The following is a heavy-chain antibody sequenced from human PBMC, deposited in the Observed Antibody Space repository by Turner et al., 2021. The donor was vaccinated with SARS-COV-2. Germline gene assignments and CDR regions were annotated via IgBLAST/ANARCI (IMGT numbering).Heavy chain of an antibody. CDR3: ARGRTGASYYFDY. CDR1: GFNFGKYA. V-gene: IGHV3-49*03. D-gene: IGHD7-27*01. J-gene: IGHJ4*02. CDR2: IRSRNFGGTT. Sequence: DVRVVESGGGLVQRGRSVRLSCTASGFNFGKYAMSWIRQAPGKGLEWVGFIRSRNFGGTTEYATSVRGRFNVSRDDSRNIAYLHMSSLKTEDTAVYYCARGRTGASYYFDYWGQGILVTVSS.